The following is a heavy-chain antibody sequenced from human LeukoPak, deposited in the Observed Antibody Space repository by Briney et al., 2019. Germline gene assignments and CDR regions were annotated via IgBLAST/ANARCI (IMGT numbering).Heavy chain of an antibody. V-gene: IGHV3-53*01. CDR2: IYSGGST. Sequence: GGSLRLSCAASGFTVSSNYMSRVRQAPGKGLEWVSVIYSGGSTNYADSVKGRFTISRDNSKNMVYLQMNSLRAEDTAVYYCARSTVTTPFDPWGQGTLLTVSS. D-gene: IGHD4-17*01. J-gene: IGHJ5*02. CDR1: GFTVSSNY. CDR3: ARSTVTTPFDP.